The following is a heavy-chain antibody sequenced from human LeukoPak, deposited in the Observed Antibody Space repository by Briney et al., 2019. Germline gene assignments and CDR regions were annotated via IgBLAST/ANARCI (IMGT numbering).Heavy chain of an antibody. CDR1: GESLSGFY. J-gene: IGHJ6*03. Sequence: SDTLSLPCAVYGESLSGFYLSWIRQPPARGRAWIGEVNHSGSTHYNPPLKSRVTISVDTSKNQFSLKLSSVTAADTAVYYCARVKELATTFHYFYYYMDVWDKGATVTVSS. CDR3: ARVKELATTFHYFYYYMDV. V-gene: IGHV4-34*01. D-gene: IGHD5-24*01. CDR2: VNHSGST.